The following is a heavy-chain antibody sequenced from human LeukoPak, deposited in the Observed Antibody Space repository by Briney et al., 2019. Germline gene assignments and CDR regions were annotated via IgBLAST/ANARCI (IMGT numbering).Heavy chain of an antibody. J-gene: IGHJ4*02. CDR3: AREPVVADFDY. CDR1: GFTFSSYS. V-gene: IGHV3-21*01. Sequence: GGSLRLSCAASGFTFSSYSMNWVRQAPGKGLEWVSSISSSSSYIYYADSVKGRFTISRDNAQNSLYLQMNSLRAEDTAVYYCAREPVVADFDYWGQGTLVTVSS. D-gene: IGHD2-15*01. CDR2: ISSSSSYI.